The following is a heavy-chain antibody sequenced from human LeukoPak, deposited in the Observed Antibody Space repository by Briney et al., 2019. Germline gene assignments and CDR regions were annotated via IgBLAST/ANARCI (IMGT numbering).Heavy chain of an antibody. CDR1: GGSISSGGYY. D-gene: IGHD3-3*01. CDR3: AIASRGYTIFGVVINSFDY. CDR2: IYYSGST. J-gene: IGHJ4*02. V-gene: IGHV4-31*03. Sequence: SQTLSLTCTVSGGSISSGGYYWSWIRQHPGKGLEWIGYIYYSGSTYYNPSLKSRVTISVDTSKNQFSLKLSAVTAAATAVYYCAIASRGYTIFGVVINSFDYWGQGTLVTVSS.